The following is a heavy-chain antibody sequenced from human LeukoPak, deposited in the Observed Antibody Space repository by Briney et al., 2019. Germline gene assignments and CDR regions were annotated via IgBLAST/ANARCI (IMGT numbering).Heavy chain of an antibody. J-gene: IGHJ3*02. Sequence: GGSLRLSCAASGFTFSSYAMSWVRQAPGKGLEWVSAISGSGGSTYYADSVKGRFTISRDNSKNTLYLQMNSLRAEDTAMYYCARVTSSRGAIDIWGQGTMVTVSS. CDR1: GFTFSSYA. V-gene: IGHV3-23*01. D-gene: IGHD6-13*01. CDR3: ARVTSSRGAIDI. CDR2: ISGSGGST.